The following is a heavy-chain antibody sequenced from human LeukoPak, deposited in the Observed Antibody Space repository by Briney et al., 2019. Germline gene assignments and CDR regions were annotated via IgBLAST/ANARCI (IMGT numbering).Heavy chain of an antibody. V-gene: IGHV3-48*03. J-gene: IGHJ4*02. Sequence: GGSLRLSCAASGFNFSSYEMNWVRQAPGKGLEWVSYISSSGSSIYYADSVKGRFTISRDNAKNSLSLQMNSLRAEDTALYYCAREKGAAAGYFDYWGQGTLVTVSS. CDR2: ISSSGSSI. CDR1: GFNFSSYE. D-gene: IGHD6-13*01. CDR3: AREKGAAAGYFDY.